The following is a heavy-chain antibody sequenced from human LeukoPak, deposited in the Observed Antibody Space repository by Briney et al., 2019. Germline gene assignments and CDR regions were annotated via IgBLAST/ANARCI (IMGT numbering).Heavy chain of an antibody. CDR2: IYYSGST. Sequence: PPETLSLTCTVSGGSISSYYWSWIRQPPGKGLEWIGYIYYSGSTNYNPSPKSRVTISVDTSKNQFSLKLSSVTAADTAVYYCASRPDRYYYYYGMDVWGKGTTVTVSS. V-gene: IGHV4-59*01. D-gene: IGHD1-14*01. CDR3: ASRPDRYYYYYGMDV. CDR1: GGSISSYY. J-gene: IGHJ6*04.